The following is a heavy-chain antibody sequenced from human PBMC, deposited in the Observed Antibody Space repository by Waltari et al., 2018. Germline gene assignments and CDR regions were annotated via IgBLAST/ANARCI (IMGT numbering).Heavy chain of an antibody. CDR1: GGSFSGYY. J-gene: IGHJ4*02. CDR2: IKHSGST. CDR3: ARGLTHYDFWSGSGYYFDY. D-gene: IGHD3-3*01. Sequence: QVQLQQWGAGLLKPSETLSLTCAVYGGSFSGYYWSWIRQPPGKGLEWIGEIKHSGSTNYNPSLKSRVTISVDTSKNQFSLKLSSVTAADTAVYYCARGLTHYDFWSGSGYYFDYWGQGTLVTVSS. V-gene: IGHV4-34*01.